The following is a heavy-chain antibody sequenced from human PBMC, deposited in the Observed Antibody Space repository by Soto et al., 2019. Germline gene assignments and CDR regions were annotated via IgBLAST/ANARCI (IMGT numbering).Heavy chain of an antibody. D-gene: IGHD3-10*01. J-gene: IGHJ4*02. CDR1: GFTFSSYG. Sequence: QVQLVESGGGVVQPERSLTLSCAASGFTFSSYGMHWVRQAPGKGLEWVAVIWHDGMNKYYADSVRGRCTISRDNSKNTLYLQMNSLRAEATAVYYCARDRGSDDPIDYWGQGTLVTVSS. CDR2: IWHDGMNK. CDR3: ARDRGSDDPIDY. V-gene: IGHV3-33*01.